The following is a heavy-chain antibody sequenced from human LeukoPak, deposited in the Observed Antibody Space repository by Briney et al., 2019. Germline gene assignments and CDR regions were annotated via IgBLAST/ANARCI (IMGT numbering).Heavy chain of an antibody. CDR2: IYTSGST. V-gene: IGHV4-61*02. CDR1: GGSISSGSYY. CDR3: ARNYDSSGYYPYFDY. J-gene: IGHJ4*02. Sequence: PSETLSLTCTVSGGSISSGSYYWSWIRQPAGKGLEWIGRIYTSGSTNYNPSLKSRVTISVDTSKNQFSLKLSSVTAADTAVYYCARNYDSSGYYPYFDYWGQGTLVTVSS. D-gene: IGHD3-22*01.